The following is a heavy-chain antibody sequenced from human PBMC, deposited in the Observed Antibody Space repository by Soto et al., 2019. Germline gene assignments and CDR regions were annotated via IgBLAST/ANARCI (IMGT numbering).Heavy chain of an antibody. CDR1: GGTFSSYA. D-gene: IGHD6-19*01. Sequence: QVQLVQSGAEVKKPGSSVKVSCKASGGTFSSYAISWVRQAPGQGLEWMGGIIPIFGTANYAQKFQGRVTITADESTSTAYMGLSSLRSEDTAVYYCARVLIAVAGTRGWFDPWGQGTLVTVSS. CDR3: ARVLIAVAGTRGWFDP. V-gene: IGHV1-69*01. J-gene: IGHJ5*02. CDR2: IIPIFGTA.